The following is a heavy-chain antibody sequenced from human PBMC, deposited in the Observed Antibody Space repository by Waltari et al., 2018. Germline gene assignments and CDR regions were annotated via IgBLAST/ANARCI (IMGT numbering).Heavy chain of an antibody. V-gene: IGHV1-8*01. CDR1: GYTFTSYD. D-gene: IGHD4-17*01. CDR2: MDPQNGNT. Sequence: QVQLVQSGADVKRPGASVMVSCKASGYTFTSYDIHWVRQATGQGLEWMGWMDPQNGNTAYAQKFQGRVTLTRDTSINTAYMDLSSLTSEDTGMYFCARGTDYGDYDFQHWGQGTLVTVSS. J-gene: IGHJ1*01. CDR3: ARGTDYGDYDFQH.